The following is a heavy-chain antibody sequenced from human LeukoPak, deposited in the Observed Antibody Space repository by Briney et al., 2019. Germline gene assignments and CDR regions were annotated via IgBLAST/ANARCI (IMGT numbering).Heavy chain of an antibody. CDR3: ARESPGDY. Sequence: SETPSLTCTVSGGSISSHYWSWIRQPPGKGLEWIGYIYYSGSTNYNPSLKSRVTISVDTSKNQFSLKLSSVTAADTAVYYCARESPGDYWGQGTLVTVSS. D-gene: IGHD3-10*01. CDR2: IYYSGST. J-gene: IGHJ4*02. V-gene: IGHV4-59*11. CDR1: GGSISSHY.